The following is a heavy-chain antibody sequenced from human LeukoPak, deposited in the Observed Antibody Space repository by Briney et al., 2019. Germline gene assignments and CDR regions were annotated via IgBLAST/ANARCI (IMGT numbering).Heavy chain of an antibody. V-gene: IGHV1-2*02. CDR3: ARVGGPSGRCSSTSCHPYYYYMDV. Sequence: ASVKVSCKASGYTFTGYYMHWVRQAPGQGLEWMGWINPNSGGTNYAQKFQGRVTMTRDTSISTAYMELSRLRSDDTAVYYCARVGGPSGRCSSTSCHPYYYYMDVWGKGTTVTVSS. CDR1: GYTFTGYY. J-gene: IGHJ6*03. CDR2: INPNSGGT. D-gene: IGHD2-2*01.